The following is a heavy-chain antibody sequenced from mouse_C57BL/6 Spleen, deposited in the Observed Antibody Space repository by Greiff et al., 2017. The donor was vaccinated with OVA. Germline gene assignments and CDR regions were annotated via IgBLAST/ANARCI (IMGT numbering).Heavy chain of an antibody. J-gene: IGHJ4*01. D-gene: IGHD1-1*01. CDR3: TRSLSYAAGVYFYAMDY. V-gene: IGHV1-15*01. CDR1: GYTFTDYE. Sequence: VQLQQSGAELVRPGASVTLSCKASGYTFTDYEMHWVKQTPVHGLEWIGAIDPETGGTAYNQKFKGKAILTADKSSSTAYMELRSLTSEDSAVYYCTRSLSYAAGVYFYAMDYGVQGTSVTVSS. CDR2: IDPETGGT.